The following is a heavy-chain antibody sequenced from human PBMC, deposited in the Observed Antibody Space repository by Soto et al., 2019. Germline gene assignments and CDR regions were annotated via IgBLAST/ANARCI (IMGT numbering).Heavy chain of an antibody. V-gene: IGHV4-31*03. CDR2: IFHSGST. J-gene: IGHJ4*02. Sequence: SETLSLTCTVSGGSISSGAYYWSWIRQHPGKGLEYIGYIFHSGSTYYNPSLRSRVTISLDTSKNQFSLKLSSVTAADTAVYYCARARTTYNFDSWGQGTLVTVSS. D-gene: IGHD1-7*01. CDR1: GGSISSGAYY. CDR3: ARARTTYNFDS.